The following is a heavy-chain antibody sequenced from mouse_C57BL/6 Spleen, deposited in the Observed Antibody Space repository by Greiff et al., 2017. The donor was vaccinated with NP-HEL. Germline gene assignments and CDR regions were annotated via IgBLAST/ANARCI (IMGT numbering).Heavy chain of an antibody. J-gene: IGHJ2*01. D-gene: IGHD2-3*01. Sequence: VQLQQSGPELVKPGASVKISCKASGYAFSSSWMNWVKQRPGKGLEWIGRIYPGDGDTNYNGKFKGQATLTADKSSSTAYMQLSSLTSEDSAVYFCAREVGYDYFDYWGQGTTLTVSS. CDR1: GYAFSSSW. V-gene: IGHV1-82*01. CDR3: AREVGYDYFDY. CDR2: IYPGDGDT.